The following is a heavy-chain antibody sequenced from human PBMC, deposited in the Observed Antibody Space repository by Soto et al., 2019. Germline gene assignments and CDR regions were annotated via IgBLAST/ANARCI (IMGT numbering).Heavy chain of an antibody. CDR2: MNPDTGNT. D-gene: IGHD6-19*01. V-gene: IGHV1-8*01. Sequence: QVQLVQSGAEVEKPGASVKVSCKASGYTFTTYDFNWVRQSPGHGLEWMGWMNPDTGNTGYAQKFKGSVTMTRAASIGTAFMALSGLTAADTAVYYCASALGYSSTSRLDLWGQGTLVTVSS. CDR3: ASALGYSSTSRLDL. J-gene: IGHJ4*02. CDR1: GYTFTTYD.